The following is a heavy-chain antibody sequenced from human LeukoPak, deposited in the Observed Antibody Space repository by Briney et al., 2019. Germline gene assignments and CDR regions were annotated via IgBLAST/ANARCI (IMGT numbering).Heavy chain of an antibody. CDR1: GFTFRDYS. J-gene: IGHJ4*02. V-gene: IGHV3-23*01. Sequence: GGSLRLSCVASGFTFRDYSMAWVRQAPGKGLEWVSAISVSGANTYYPDSVKGRFTISRDNSKNTLYLQMNSLRAEDTALYYCAKGGGQTHQEGIAYWGQGTLVTVSS. CDR2: ISVSGANT. CDR3: AKGGGQTHQEGIAY. D-gene: IGHD2-15*01.